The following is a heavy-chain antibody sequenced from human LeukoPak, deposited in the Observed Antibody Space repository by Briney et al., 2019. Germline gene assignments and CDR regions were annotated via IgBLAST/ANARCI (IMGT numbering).Heavy chain of an antibody. Sequence: GGSLRLSCAASGFTFDDYVMHWVRQAPGKGLEWVSGITWNSDSIAYADSVKGRFTISRDNAKKSLYLQMNSLRAEDTAGFYCARDRGGAYDFWSGYYTGYFDYWGQGTLVTVSS. CDR3: ARDRGGAYDFWSGYYTGYFDY. D-gene: IGHD3-3*01. V-gene: IGHV3-9*01. CDR1: GFTFDDYV. J-gene: IGHJ4*02. CDR2: ITWNSDSI.